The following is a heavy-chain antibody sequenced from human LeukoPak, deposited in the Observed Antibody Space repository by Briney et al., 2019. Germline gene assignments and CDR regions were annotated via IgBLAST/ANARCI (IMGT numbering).Heavy chain of an antibody. Sequence: GGSLRLSCGASGFTFDDYWMSWIRQAPGQGLEWVANINQDGSEKYYLDSAKGRFTISRDNARNSLYLQVNSLRAEDTAVYYCAKDFVTMVRGVPDYWGQGTLVTVSS. CDR1: GFTFDDYW. D-gene: IGHD3-10*01. V-gene: IGHV3-7*01. CDR2: INQDGSEK. CDR3: AKDFVTMVRGVPDY. J-gene: IGHJ4*02.